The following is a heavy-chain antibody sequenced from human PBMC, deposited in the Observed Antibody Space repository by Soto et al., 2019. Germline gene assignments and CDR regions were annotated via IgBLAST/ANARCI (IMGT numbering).Heavy chain of an antibody. Sequence: EVQLVQSGAEVKKPGESLKISCKGSVYSFTSYWIGWVRPMPAKGLEWLGINYPGDSDTRYSPCFQAQVTISADKSIRAAYLQWSSLKASDTAMYYCGKYYYDGSGYYGYFDYWGQGTLDTVSS. D-gene: IGHD3-22*01. V-gene: IGHV5-51*01. CDR1: VYSFTSYW. CDR2: NYPGDSDT. CDR3: GKYYYDGSGYYGYFDY. J-gene: IGHJ4*02.